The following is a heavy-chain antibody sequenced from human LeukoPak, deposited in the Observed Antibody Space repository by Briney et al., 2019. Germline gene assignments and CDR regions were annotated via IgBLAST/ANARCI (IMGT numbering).Heavy chain of an antibody. V-gene: IGHV3-11*04. D-gene: IGHD5-24*01. CDR3: ARDTRRWLQNLWMGFDY. J-gene: IGHJ4*02. Sequence: PGGSLRLSCAASGFTFSDYYMSWIRQAPGKGLEWASYISSSGSTIYYADSVKGRFTISRDNAKNSLYLQMNSLRAEDTSVYYCARDTRRWLQNLWMGFDYWGQGTLVTVSS. CDR2: ISSSGSTI. CDR1: GFTFSDYY.